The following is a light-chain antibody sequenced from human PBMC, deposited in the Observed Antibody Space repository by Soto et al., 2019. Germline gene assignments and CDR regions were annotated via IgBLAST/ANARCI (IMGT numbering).Light chain of an antibody. J-gene: IGLJ2*01. CDR3: QVWDSSSDHVV. CDR2: HDR. CDR1: NIGSKS. V-gene: IGLV3-21*04. Sequence: VVTQPPSVSAAPGEPARITCGGDNIGSKSVHWYQQKPGQAPVLVIHHDRDRPAGIPERFSGSNFGNTAALTISGVEAGDEADYYCQVWDSSSDHVVFGGGTKVTVL.